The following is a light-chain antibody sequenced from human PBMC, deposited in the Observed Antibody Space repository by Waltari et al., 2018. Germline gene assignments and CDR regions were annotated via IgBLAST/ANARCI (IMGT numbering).Light chain of an antibody. V-gene: IGKV3-20*01. J-gene: IGKJ1*01. CDR3: QQYGSSPRVT. CDR1: QSVSSSS. CDR2: GAS. Sequence: EIVLTQSPGTLSLSPGERATLSCRASQSVSSSSLAWYQQKPGQAPRLLIYGASNRATGIPDRFSGSGSGTDFTLTISRLEPEDFAVYYCQQYGSSPRVTFGQGTNVEIK.